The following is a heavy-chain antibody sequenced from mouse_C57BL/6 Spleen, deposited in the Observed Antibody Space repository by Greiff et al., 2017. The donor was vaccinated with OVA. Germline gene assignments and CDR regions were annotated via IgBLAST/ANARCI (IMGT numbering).Heavy chain of an antibody. D-gene: IGHD1-1*01. Sequence: VQLQQSGAELVRPGASVKLSCTASGFNIKDDYMHWVKQRPEQGLEWIGWIDPENGDTAYASQFQGKATITADTSSNTAYLQLSSLTSEDTAVYYCTKNYGSSLYWYFDVWGTGTTVTVSS. J-gene: IGHJ1*03. V-gene: IGHV14-4*01. CDR3: TKNYGSSLYWYFDV. CDR1: GFNIKDDY. CDR2: IDPENGDT.